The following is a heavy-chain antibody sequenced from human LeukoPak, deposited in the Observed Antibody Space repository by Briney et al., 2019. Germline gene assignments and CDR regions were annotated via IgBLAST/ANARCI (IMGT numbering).Heavy chain of an antibody. J-gene: IGHJ4*02. D-gene: IGHD3-16*02. CDR3: ARRNYDYVWGSYRYTGVTPFDW. CDR2: INLSGGT. Sequence: SETLSLPCAVNGGSFGGSYWSGFRHPPGKGLEWIGEINLSGGTNYNPSLKSRVTISVDTSKNQFSLKLSSVTAADTAVYYCARRNYDYVWGSYRYTGVTPFDWWGQGTLVTVSS. CDR1: GGSFGGSY. V-gene: IGHV4-34*01.